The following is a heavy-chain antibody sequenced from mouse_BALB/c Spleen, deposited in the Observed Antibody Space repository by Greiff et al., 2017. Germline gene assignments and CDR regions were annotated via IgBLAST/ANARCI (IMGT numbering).Heavy chain of an antibody. D-gene: IGHD2-10*01. Sequence: EVNLVESGGGLVQPGGSLKLSCAASGFTFSTYAMSWVRQTPEKRLDWVAYISDGGRSTYYPDTVKGRFTISRDNAKNTLYLQMSSLKSEDTAIYCCTRHLPLYALDYWGQGASVTVSS. J-gene: IGHJ4*01. CDR2: ISDGGRST. V-gene: IGHV5-12-2*01. CDR1: GFTFSTYA. CDR3: TRHLPLYALDY.